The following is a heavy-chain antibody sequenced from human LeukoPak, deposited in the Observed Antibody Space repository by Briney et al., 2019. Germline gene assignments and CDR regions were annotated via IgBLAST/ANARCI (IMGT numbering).Heavy chain of an antibody. J-gene: IGHJ3*02. CDR1: GFTVSSNY. D-gene: IGHD3-10*01. CDR2: IYSGGST. CDR3: ARIYGSGSYYNIRYAFDI. Sequence: PGGSLRLSCAASGFTVSSNYMSWVRQAPGKGLEWVSVIYSGGSTYYADSVKGRFTISRDNSKNTLYLQMNSLRAEDTAVYYCARIYGSGSYYNIRYAFDIWGQGTMVTVSS. V-gene: IGHV3-53*01.